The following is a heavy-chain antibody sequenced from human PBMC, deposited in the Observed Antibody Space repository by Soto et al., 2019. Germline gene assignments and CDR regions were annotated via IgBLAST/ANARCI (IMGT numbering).Heavy chain of an antibody. CDR1: CYTFISYG. D-gene: IGHD4-4*01. J-gene: IGHJ4*02. CDR2: ISAYNGNT. V-gene: IGHV1-18*01. CDR3: ARKNPSFDYNFDY. Sequence: AASVKVSCKASCYTFISYGISWVRQAPGQGLEWMGWISAYNGNTNYAQKLQGRVTMTTDTSTSTAYMELRSLRSDDTAVYYCARKNPSFDYNFDYWGQGTLVTVSS.